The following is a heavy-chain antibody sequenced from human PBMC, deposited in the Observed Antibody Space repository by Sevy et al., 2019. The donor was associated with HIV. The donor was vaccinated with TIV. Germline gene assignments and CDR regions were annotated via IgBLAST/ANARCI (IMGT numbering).Heavy chain of an antibody. J-gene: IGHJ4*02. CDR1: GGSFSGYY. D-gene: IGHD3-10*01. V-gene: IGHV4-34*01. CDR2: INHSGST. CDR3: AKMTYGSGSS. Sequence: SETLSLTCAVYGGSFSGYYWSWIRQPPGKGLEWIGEINHSGSTNYNPSLKSRVTISVDTSKNQCSLKLSSVTAADTAVYYCAKMTYGSGSSWGQGTLVTVSS.